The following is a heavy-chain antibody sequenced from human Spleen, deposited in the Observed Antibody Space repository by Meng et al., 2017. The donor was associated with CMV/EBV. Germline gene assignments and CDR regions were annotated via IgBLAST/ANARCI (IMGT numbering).Heavy chain of an antibody. V-gene: IGHV4-38-2*02. CDR3: ARGSGYYYYGMDV. CDR1: GYSISSGYY. CDR2: FFHSGDT. Sequence: SETLSLTCTVSGYSISSGYYWGWIRQPPGKGLEWIGSFFHSGDTYSNPSLRSRVAISVDTSKNQFSLKLSSVTAADTAVYYCARGSGYYYYGMDVWGQGTTVTVSS. J-gene: IGHJ6*02. D-gene: IGHD6-25*01.